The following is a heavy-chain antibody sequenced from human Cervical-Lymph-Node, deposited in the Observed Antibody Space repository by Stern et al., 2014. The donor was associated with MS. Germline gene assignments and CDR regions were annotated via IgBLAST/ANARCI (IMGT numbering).Heavy chain of an antibody. V-gene: IGHV1-2*06. CDR3: ARSLNWNDVEDYHYGLDV. D-gene: IGHD1-1*01. Sequence: QVQLVQSGAEVKKPGASVKVPCKASGYTFTGYYLHWVRQAPGQGLEWMGRINPNSGDTKYAQNFQDRVTMTRDTSISSAYMELSRLRSDATAVYSCARSLNWNDVEDYHYGLDVWGQGTTVTVSS. J-gene: IGHJ6*02. CDR1: GYTFTGYY. CDR2: INPNSGDT.